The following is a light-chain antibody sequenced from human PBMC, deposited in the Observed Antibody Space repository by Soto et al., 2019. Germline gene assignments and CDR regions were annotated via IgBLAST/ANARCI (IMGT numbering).Light chain of an antibody. V-gene: IGKV3-11*01. J-gene: IGKJ5*01. CDR1: QSFDSY. CDR2: GAS. Sequence: DIVLTQPPASLSLSPGERATLSCRASQSFDSYLVWYQQKPGQAPRLLIFGASNRATGIPARFSGSGSGTDFTLTISSLEPEDFAVYYCQQRSNWPITFGQGTRLEIK. CDR3: QQRSNWPIT.